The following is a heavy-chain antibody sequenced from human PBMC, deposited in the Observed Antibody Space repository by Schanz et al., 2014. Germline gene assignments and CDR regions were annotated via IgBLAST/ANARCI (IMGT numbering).Heavy chain of an antibody. V-gene: IGHV1-69*04. D-gene: IGHD4-17*01. CDR1: GYTFTRSG. CDR3: ARELRLEYYFDY. Sequence: QVQLVQSGGEVKTPGASVKVSCKASGYTFTRSGISWVRQAPGQGLEWMGRIIPILDMVNFAQKFQGRVTITADKSTNTAYMELSSLRSEDTAVYYCARELRLEYYFDYWGQGTQVTVSS. J-gene: IGHJ4*02. CDR2: IIPILDMV.